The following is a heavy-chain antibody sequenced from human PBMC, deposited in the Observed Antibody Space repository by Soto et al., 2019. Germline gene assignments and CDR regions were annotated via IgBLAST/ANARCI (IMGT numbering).Heavy chain of an antibody. D-gene: IGHD3-10*01. CDR3: ASAPRGFGEYSRYYYGMDV. CDR2: ISAYNGNT. J-gene: IGHJ6*02. Sequence: ASVKVSCKASGYTFTSYGISWVRQAPGQGLEWMGWISAYNGNTNYAQKLQGRVTMTTDTSTSTAYMELRSLRSDDTAVYYCASAPRGFGEYSRYYYGMDVWGQGTTVTVSS. CDR1: GYTFTSYG. V-gene: IGHV1-18*01.